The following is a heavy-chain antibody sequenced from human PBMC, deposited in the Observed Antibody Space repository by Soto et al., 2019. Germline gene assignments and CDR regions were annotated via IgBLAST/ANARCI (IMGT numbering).Heavy chain of an antibody. Sequence: ASVKVSCKASGYTLSDFDINWLRQASGQGPEWMGWMNAKSGDTFFAQRFQGKFNMTWDTSLSTAYMEVASLTSDDTAMYSCARGNPFNYGGFDVSGPGTKVTVYS. CDR1: GYTLSDFD. D-gene: IGHD3-16*01. V-gene: IGHV1-8*01. CDR3: ARGNPFNYGGFDV. J-gene: IGHJ6*02. CDR2: MNAKSGDT.